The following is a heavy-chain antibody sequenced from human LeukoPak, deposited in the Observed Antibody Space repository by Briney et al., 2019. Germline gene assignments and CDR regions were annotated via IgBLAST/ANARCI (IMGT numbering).Heavy chain of an antibody. V-gene: IGHV1-2*02. CDR2: INPNSGGT. D-gene: IGHD6-13*01. CDR3: ARAPIAAAGSYLYYYYYGMDV. Sequence: GASVKVSCKASGYTFTGYYMHWVRQAPGQGLEWMGWINPNSGGTNYAQKFQGRVTMTRDTSISTAYMELNRLRSDDTAVYYCARAPIAAAGSYLYYYYYGMDVWGQGTTVAVSS. J-gene: IGHJ6*02. CDR1: GYTFTGYY.